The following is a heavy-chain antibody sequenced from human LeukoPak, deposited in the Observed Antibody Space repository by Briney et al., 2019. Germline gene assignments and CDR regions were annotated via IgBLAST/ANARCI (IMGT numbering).Heavy chain of an antibody. CDR3: ARHRFGELDY. CDR1: GCSISSYY. D-gene: IGHD3-10*01. V-gene: IGHV4-59*01. CDR2: IYYSGRT. Sequence: PSETLSLTCTVSGCSISSYYWSWIRQPPGKGLEWIGDIYYSGRTNYNPSVKSRVTISLDTSKNQFSLKLRSVTAADTAVYYGARHRFGELDYWGQGTLVTVSS. J-gene: IGHJ4*02.